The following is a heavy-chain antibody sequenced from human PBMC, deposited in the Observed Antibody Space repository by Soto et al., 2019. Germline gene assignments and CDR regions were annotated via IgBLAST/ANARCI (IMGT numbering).Heavy chain of an antibody. D-gene: IGHD4-17*01. V-gene: IGHV3-66*01. J-gene: IGHJ6*03. Sequence: EVQLVESGGGLVHPGGSLRLSCAASGFTVSNNYMSWVRQAPGRGLEWVSVIYSDGSTYYADSVKGRFTISRDNSKNTLYLQMTSLGAEDTAVYYCARESGDNYYYYYYMDVWGKGTTVTVSS. CDR1: GFTVSNNY. CDR2: IYSDGST. CDR3: ARESGDNYYYYYYMDV.